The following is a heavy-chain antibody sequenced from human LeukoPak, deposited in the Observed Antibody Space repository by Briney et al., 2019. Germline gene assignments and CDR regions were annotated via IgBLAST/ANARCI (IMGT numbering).Heavy chain of an antibody. CDR3: ARLAGQYYMDV. V-gene: IGHV5-51*01. CDR1: GYDFRTYW. Sequence: GESLKISCQTSGYDFRTYWIGWVRQMPGKALEWMGNIYPDDSDTKYGPSFQGQVTISADKSIRTTYLQWTNVTASDTAMYYCARLAGQYYMDVWGKGTTVIVSS. J-gene: IGHJ6*03. CDR2: IYPDDSDT.